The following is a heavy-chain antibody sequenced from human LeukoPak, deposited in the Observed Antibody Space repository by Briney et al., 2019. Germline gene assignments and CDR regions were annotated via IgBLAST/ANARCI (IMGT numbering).Heavy chain of an antibody. CDR2: IIPILGIA. Sequence: GASVKVSCKASGGTFSSYAISWVRQAPGQGLEWMGRIIPILGIANYAQKFQGRVTITADKSTSTAYMELRSLRSDDTAVYYCGREGMVVGSGSYYRYYYYYMDVWGKGTTVTVSS. J-gene: IGHJ6*03. V-gene: IGHV1-69*04. D-gene: IGHD3-10*01. CDR3: GREGMVVGSGSYYRYYYYYMDV. CDR1: GGTFSSYA.